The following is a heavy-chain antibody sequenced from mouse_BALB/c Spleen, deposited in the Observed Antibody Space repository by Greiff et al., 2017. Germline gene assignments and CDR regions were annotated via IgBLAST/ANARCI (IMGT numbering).Heavy chain of an antibody. V-gene: IGHV2-3*01. J-gene: IGHJ4*01. CDR3: SYLWRGAMDY. CDR2: ILGDGST. CDR1: GFSLTSYG. D-gene: IGHD1-1*02. Sequence: VMLLESGPGLVAPPQSLSITRTVPGFSLTSYGVSWVCQPPGKGLEWLGVILGDGSTNYHSALISRLSIRKKNSKSQVFLKLNSLQTDDTATYYSSYLWRGAMDYWGQGTSVTVSS.